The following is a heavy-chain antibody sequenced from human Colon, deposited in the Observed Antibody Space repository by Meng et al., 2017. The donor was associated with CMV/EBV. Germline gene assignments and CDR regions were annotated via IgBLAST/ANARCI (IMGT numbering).Heavy chain of an antibody. D-gene: IGHD3-9*01. J-gene: IGHJ4*02. CDR2: IRSGSRDI. CDR1: GFTFSSYW. CDR3: ARDSWYYDPLTSSSTPWFDY. V-gene: IGHV3-21*01. Sequence: GESLKISCAASGFTFSSYWMSWVRQAPGKGLEWVATIRSGSRDISYADSVEGRFTISRDDAKNSLYLEMNSLRAEDTAVYYCARDSWYYDPLTSSSTPWFDYWGQGALVTVSS.